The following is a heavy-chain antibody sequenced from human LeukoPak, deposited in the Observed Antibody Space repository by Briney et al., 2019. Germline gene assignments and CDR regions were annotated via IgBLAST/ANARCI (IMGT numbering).Heavy chain of an antibody. Sequence: PSETLSLTCTVSGGSISSSSYYWGWLRQPPGKGLEWIGSIYYSGITYYNPSLKSRVTISVDTSKNQFSLKLSSVTAADTAVYYCARSGSYSFWFDPWGQGTLVTVSS. D-gene: IGHD1-26*01. CDR2: IYYSGIT. J-gene: IGHJ5*02. V-gene: IGHV4-39*01. CDR1: GGSISSSSYY. CDR3: ARSGSYSFWFDP.